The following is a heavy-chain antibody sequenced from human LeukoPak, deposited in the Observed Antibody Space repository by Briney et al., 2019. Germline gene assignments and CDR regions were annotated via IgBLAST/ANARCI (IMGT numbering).Heavy chain of an antibody. J-gene: IGHJ3*02. V-gene: IGHV3-64*01. Sequence: GGSLRLSCAASGFTFSSYAMHWVRQAPGKGLEYVSAISSNGGSTYYANSVKGRFTISRDNSKNTLYLHMGSLRSEDMAVYYCARGNYYDSSGYYDDAFDIWGQGTMVTVSS. D-gene: IGHD3-22*01. CDR1: GFTFSSYA. CDR3: ARGNYYDSSGYYDDAFDI. CDR2: ISSNGGST.